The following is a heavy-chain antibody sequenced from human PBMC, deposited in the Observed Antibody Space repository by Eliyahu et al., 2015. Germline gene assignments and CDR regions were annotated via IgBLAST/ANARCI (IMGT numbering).Heavy chain of an antibody. CDR3: ARLGYSFGPGQTTYYYYGMDV. CDR2: IYSETKK. D-gene: IGHD5-18*01. Sequence: EVQLVESGGGLIQPGGSLRLSCAGSGSNINSDXMXWVRQSPGKGLEWVSAIYSETKKHYADSVKGRFTISRDTPKNTLYLQMNSLRVEDTAVYYCARLGYSFGPGQTTYYYYGMDVWGQGTTVTVSS. V-gene: IGHV3-53*01. J-gene: IGHJ6*02. CDR1: GSNINSDX.